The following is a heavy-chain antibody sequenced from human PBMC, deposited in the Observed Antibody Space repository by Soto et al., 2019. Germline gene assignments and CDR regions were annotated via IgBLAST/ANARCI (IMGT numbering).Heavy chain of an antibody. Sequence: ASVKVSCKASGYTFTGYYMHWVRQAPGQGLEWMGWINPNSGGTNYAQKFQGRVTMTRDTSISTAYMELSRLRSDDTAVYYCARTITMVRGVKVDGMDVWGQGTTVTVSS. CDR2: INPNSGGT. CDR1: GYTFTGYY. D-gene: IGHD3-10*01. J-gene: IGHJ6*02. V-gene: IGHV1-2*02. CDR3: ARTITMVRGVKVDGMDV.